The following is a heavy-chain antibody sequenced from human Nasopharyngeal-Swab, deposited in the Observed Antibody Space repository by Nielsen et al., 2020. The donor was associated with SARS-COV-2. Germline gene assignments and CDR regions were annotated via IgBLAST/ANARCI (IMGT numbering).Heavy chain of an antibody. D-gene: IGHD6-13*01. V-gene: IGHV3-9*01. CDR2: ISWNSGSI. CDR1: GFTFSSYW. J-gene: IGHJ3*02. CDR3: AKTYSSSWYRRHAFDI. Sequence: SLKISCAASGFTFSSYWMHWVRQAPGKGLEWVSGISWNSGSIGYADSVKGRFTISRDNAKNSLYLQMSSLRAEDTALYYCAKTYSSSWYRRHAFDIWGQGTMVTVSS.